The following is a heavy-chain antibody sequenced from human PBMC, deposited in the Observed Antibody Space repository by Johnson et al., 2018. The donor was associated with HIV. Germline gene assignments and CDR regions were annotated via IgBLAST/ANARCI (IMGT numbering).Heavy chain of an antibody. D-gene: IGHD6-13*01. CDR1: GFTVSSNY. CDR3: ARGQELIGERAFDI. Sequence: VQLVESGGGLVQPGGSLRLSCAASGFTVSSNYMSWVRQAPGKGLEWVSVIYSGGSTYYADSVKGRFTISRDNSKNTLYLQMNSLRAEETAVYYCARGQELIGERAFDIWGQGTMVTVSS. J-gene: IGHJ3*02. CDR2: IYSGGST. V-gene: IGHV3-66*01.